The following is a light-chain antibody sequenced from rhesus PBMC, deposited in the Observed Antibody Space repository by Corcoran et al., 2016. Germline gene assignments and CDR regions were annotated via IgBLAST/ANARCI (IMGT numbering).Light chain of an antibody. CDR3: QHGYGTPFT. CDR2: KES. V-gene: IGKV1-74*01. Sequence: DIQMTQSPSSLSASVGDRVTITCRASENVNNYLNWYQQKPGKAPKLLNIKESTLQRGDPSRLSGSGSGTDYTFTISSLQPEDVATYYCQHGYGTPFTFGPVTKLDIK. J-gene: IGKJ3*01. CDR1: ENVNNY.